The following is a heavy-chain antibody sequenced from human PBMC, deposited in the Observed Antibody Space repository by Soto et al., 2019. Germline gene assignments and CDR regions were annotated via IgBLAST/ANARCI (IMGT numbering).Heavy chain of an antibody. CDR3: ASAFYGDFAAYYYAMDV. CDR2: IYHSGST. D-gene: IGHD4-17*01. CDR1: GYSIGSAYY. V-gene: IGHV4-38-2*01. J-gene: IGHJ6*02. Sequence: SETLSLTCAVSGYSIGSAYYWGCIRQPPGKGLEWIGNIYHSGSTYYNPSLKSRVTISVDTSKNQFSLKLSSVTAADTAVYYCASAFYGDFAAYYYAMDVWGQGTTVTVSS.